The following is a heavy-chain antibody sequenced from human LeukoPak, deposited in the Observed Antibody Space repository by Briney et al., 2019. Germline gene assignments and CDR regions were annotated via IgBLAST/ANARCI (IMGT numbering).Heavy chain of an antibody. V-gene: IGHV4-59*01. CDR1: GGSISSYY. Sequence: SETLSLTCTVSGGSISSYYWSWIRQPPGKGLEWIGYIYYSGSTSYNPSLKSRVTISVDTSKNQFSLKLSSVTAADTAVYYCARVHFHSGSFDPWGQGTLVTVSS. CDR2: IYYSGST. J-gene: IGHJ5*02. CDR3: ARVHFHSGSFDP. D-gene: IGHD3-22*01.